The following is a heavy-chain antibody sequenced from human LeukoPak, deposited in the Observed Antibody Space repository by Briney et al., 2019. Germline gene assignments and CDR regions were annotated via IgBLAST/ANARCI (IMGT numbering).Heavy chain of an antibody. CDR1: GFTFSSYW. Sequence: PGGSLRLSCAASGFTFSSYWMSWVRQAPGKGLEWVANIKQDGSEKYYVDSVKGRFTISRDNAKNSLYLQMNSLRAEDTAVYYCARDYPYDFWSGSILGYWGQGTLVTVSS. J-gene: IGHJ4*02. CDR3: ARDYPYDFWSGSILGY. CDR2: IKQDGSEK. V-gene: IGHV3-7*01. D-gene: IGHD3-3*01.